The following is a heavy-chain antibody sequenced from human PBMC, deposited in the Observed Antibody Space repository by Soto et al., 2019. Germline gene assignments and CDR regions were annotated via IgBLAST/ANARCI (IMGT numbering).Heavy chain of an antibody. D-gene: IGHD5-12*01. Sequence: SETLSLTCTVSGGSMNSYYWSWIRLPPGKGLEWIGYIHHSGSTNYSPSLKSRVTISVDTSKDQFSLKLRSVTAADTAVYFCARWLGNMFDDWGPGTLVTVSS. CDR2: IHHSGST. J-gene: IGHJ4*02. CDR1: GGSMNSYY. CDR3: ARWLGNMFDD. V-gene: IGHV4-59*01.